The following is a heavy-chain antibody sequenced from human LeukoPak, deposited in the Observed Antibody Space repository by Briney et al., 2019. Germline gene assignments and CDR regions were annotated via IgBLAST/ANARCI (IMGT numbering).Heavy chain of an antibody. CDR3: ARSRRLPLYYFDY. J-gene: IGHJ4*02. CDR1: GGSISSDY. Sequence: PSETLSLTCTVSGGSISSDYWSWIRQPPGKGLEWIGFIYYTGTTISNPSLNSRVTIALDTSKNQFSLKLTSVTAADTAVYYCARSRRLPLYYFDYWGQGTLVTVSS. CDR2: IYYTGTT. D-gene: IGHD6-25*01. V-gene: IGHV4-59*01.